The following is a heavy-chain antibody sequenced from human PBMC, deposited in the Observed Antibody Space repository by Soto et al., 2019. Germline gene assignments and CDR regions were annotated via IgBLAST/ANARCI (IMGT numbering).Heavy chain of an antibody. CDR3: ARGDCSGGSCIYCYGMDV. CDR2: MNPNSGNT. Sequence: ASVKVSCKASGYTFTSYDINWVRQATRQGLEWMGWMNPNSGNTGYAQKFQGRVTMTRNTSISTAYMELSSLRSEDTAVYYCARGDCSGGSCIYCYGMDVWGQGTTVTVSS. D-gene: IGHD2-15*01. V-gene: IGHV1-8*01. J-gene: IGHJ6*02. CDR1: GYTFTSYD.